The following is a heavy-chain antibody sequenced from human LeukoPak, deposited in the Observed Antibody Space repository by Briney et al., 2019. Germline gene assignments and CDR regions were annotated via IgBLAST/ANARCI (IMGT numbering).Heavy chain of an antibody. CDR3: ARWRGQQSEFDL. Sequence: GGSLRLSCAASGFTFSNYRISWVRQPPGKGLDWVAHINQDGSQTSYVDPVKGRFTISRDNAKSALYLQMNSLRAEDTAVYYCARWRGQQSEFDLWGQGNLVSVSS. J-gene: IGHJ4*02. CDR2: INQDGSQT. D-gene: IGHD4-11*01. V-gene: IGHV3-7*01. CDR1: GFTFSNYR.